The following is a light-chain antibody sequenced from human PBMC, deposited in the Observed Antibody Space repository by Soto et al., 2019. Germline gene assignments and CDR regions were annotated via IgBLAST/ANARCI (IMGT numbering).Light chain of an antibody. J-gene: IGKJ2*01. CDR1: QSVSSN. Sequence: EIVMTQSPATLSVSPGESATLSCRASQSVSSNLAWYQQKPGQAPRLLIYGASTRATGFPARFCGSGSGTEFTLTISSLQSEDFAVYYCQHYHNWPPNTLGQVTTLEIK. CDR3: QHYHNWPPNT. CDR2: GAS. V-gene: IGKV3-15*01.